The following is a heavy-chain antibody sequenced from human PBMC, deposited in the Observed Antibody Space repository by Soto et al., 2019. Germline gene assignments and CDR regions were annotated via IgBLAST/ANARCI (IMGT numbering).Heavy chain of an antibody. V-gene: IGHV1-3*01. J-gene: IGHJ4*02. Sequence: VSCKASGYTFTSYAMHWVRQAPGQRLEWMGWINAGNGNTKYSQKFQGRVTITRDTSASTAYMELSSLRSEDTAVYYCVRWPLGGSYGLDYWGQGTLVTVSS. CDR1: GYTFTSYA. D-gene: IGHD5-18*01. CDR3: VRWPLGGSYGLDY. CDR2: INAGNGNT.